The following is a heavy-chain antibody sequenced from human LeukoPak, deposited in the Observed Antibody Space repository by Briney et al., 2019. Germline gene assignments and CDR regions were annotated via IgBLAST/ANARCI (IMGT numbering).Heavy chain of an antibody. CDR1: GFTFSSFA. CDR3: VTARERRGYTGYDWDYFDH. J-gene: IGHJ4*02. Sequence: GGSLRLSCAASGFTFSSFALSWIRQAPGKGLEWVSSISGNGYSTYYAESVKGRFTVSRDNSKNTLYLQMSSLRVEDTAVYFCVTARERRGYTGYDWDYFDHWGQGSLVTVSS. CDR2: ISGNGYST. V-gene: IGHV3-23*01. D-gene: IGHD5-12*01.